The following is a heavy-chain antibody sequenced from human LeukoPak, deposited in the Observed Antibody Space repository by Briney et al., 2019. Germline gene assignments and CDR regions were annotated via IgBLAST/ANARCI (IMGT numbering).Heavy chain of an antibody. CDR1: GYTFTGYY. J-gene: IGHJ3*02. CDR2: INPNSGGT. CDR3: ARRRTGAHDAFDI. V-gene: IGHV1-2*02. Sequence: ASVKVSCKASGYTFTGYYMHWVRQAPGQGLEWMGWINPNSGGTNYAQKFQGRVTMTRDTSISTAYMELSRLRSDDTAVYYCARRRTGAHDAFDIWGQGTMVTVSS. D-gene: IGHD3/OR15-3a*01.